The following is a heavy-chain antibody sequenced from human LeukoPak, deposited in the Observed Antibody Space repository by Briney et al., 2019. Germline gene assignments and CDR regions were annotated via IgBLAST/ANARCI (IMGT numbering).Heavy chain of an antibody. D-gene: IGHD1-14*01. CDR3: ARVRRAKRQNRYYFYYYMDV. CDR2: IKQYGSEK. J-gene: IGHJ6*03. Sequence: RGSLGLSCAASGFTFSSYWMSWVRQAPGKGLEWVANIKQYGSEKYYVDSVKGRFTISRDNAKDSLYLQMNSLRAEDTAVHFCARVRRAKRQNRYYFYYYMDVWGKGTTVTVSS. CDR1: GFTFSSYW. V-gene: IGHV3-7*01.